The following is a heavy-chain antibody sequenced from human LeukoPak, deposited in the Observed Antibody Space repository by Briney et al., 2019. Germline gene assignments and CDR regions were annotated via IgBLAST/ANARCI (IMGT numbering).Heavy chain of an antibody. CDR1: GGTFISYA. D-gene: IGHD2-21*01. Sequence: ASVRVSCKASGGTFISYAISWVRQAPGQGLEWMGGIIPIFGTANYAQKFQGRVTITTGESTSTAYMELSSLRSEDTAVYYCARVGVVVNRQHHPSVSSVGAFDIWGQGTMVTVSS. CDR3: ARVGVVVNRQHHPSVSSVGAFDI. V-gene: IGHV1-69*05. J-gene: IGHJ3*02. CDR2: IIPIFGTA.